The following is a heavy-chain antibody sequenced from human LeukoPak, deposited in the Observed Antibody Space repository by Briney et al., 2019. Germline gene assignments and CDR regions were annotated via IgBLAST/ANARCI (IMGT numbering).Heavy chain of an antibody. D-gene: IGHD5-18*01. Sequence: GGSLRLSCAVSGFNFDDYVMHWVRQVPGKGLEWVSLISGDGDNTYYRDSVKGRFTISRDNSKNSPYLQMNSLRTEDTAFYYCGKGMETALIWPFDSWGQGSLVTVSS. CDR2: ISGDGDNT. V-gene: IGHV3-43*02. CDR3: GKGMETALIWPFDS. CDR1: GFNFDDYV. J-gene: IGHJ5*01.